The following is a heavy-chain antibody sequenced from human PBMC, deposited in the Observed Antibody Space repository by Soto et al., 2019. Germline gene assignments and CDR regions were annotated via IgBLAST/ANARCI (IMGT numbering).Heavy chain of an antibody. Sequence: GESLKISGKGSGYSFTSYWISWVRKMPGKGLEWMGRIDPSDSYTNYSPSFQGHVTISADKSISTAYLQWSSLKASDTAMYYCARPLLPDYYDSSVGAFDIWGQGTMVTVSS. V-gene: IGHV5-10-1*01. CDR1: GYSFTSYW. CDR2: IDPSDSYT. D-gene: IGHD3-22*01. CDR3: ARPLLPDYYDSSVGAFDI. J-gene: IGHJ3*02.